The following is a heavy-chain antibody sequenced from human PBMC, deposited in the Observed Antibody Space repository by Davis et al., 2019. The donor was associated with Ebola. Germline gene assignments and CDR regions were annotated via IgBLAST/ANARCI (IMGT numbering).Heavy chain of an antibody. CDR1: GFTFSGPA. V-gene: IGHV3-73*01. D-gene: IGHD3-22*01. J-gene: IGHJ4*02. Sequence: GGSLRLSCAASGFTFSGPAIHWVRQASGKGLEWVGRVRSKNHNYATAYGTSVKDRFTISRDDSMNTAYFQMNSLKTEDTAVYYCTTSYYYDSSGYFDYWGQGTLVTVSS. CDR2: VRSKNHNYAT. CDR3: TTSYYYDSSGYFDY.